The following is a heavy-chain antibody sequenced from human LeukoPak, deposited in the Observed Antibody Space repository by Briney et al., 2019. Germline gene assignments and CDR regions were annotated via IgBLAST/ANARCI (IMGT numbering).Heavy chain of an antibody. V-gene: IGHV1-18*01. CDR3: ARFGYCSGGSCYPTTPHDY. CDR2: ISAYNGNT. J-gene: IGHJ4*02. D-gene: IGHD2-15*01. Sequence: ASVKVSCKASGYTFTNYGISWVRQAPGQGLEWMGWISAYNGNTNYAQKLQGRVTMTTDTSTSTAYMELRSLRSDDTAVYYCARFGYCSGGSCYPTTPHDYWGQGTLVTVSS. CDR1: GYTFTNYG.